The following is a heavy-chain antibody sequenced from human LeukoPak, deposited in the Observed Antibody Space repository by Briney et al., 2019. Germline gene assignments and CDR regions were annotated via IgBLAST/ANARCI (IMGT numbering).Heavy chain of an antibody. CDR1: GYTFTGYY. V-gene: IGHV1-2*02. Sequence: ASVKVSCKASGYTFTGYYMHWVRQAPGQGLEWMGWINPNTGGTNYAQKFQGRDTMTSDTSISTAYMELSRLRSDDTAVYYCARGSPTAMINTPFDFWGQGTLVTVSS. CDR2: INPNTGGT. CDR3: ARGSPTAMINTPFDF. J-gene: IGHJ4*02. D-gene: IGHD5-18*01.